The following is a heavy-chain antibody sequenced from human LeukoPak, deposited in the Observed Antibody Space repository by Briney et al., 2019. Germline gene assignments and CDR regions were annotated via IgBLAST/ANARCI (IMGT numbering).Heavy chain of an antibody. V-gene: IGHV3-23*01. J-gene: IGHJ4*02. CDR3: AKDNSPYGAGCLPKSFFDS. CDR2: SGGSGANT. D-gene: IGHD3-10*01. CDR1: GFTFSSYA. Sequence: GGSLRLSCAASGFTFSSYAMSWVRQAPGKGLEWVSASGGSGANTYYADSVKGRFTISRDNSKNTLYLQMNSLRAEDTAVYYCAKDNSPYGAGCLPKSFFDSWGQGTLVTVSS.